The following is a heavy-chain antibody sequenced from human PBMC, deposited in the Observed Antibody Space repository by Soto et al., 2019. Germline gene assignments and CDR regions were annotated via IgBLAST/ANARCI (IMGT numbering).Heavy chain of an antibody. CDR3: AGSIVVVTALDY. V-gene: IGHV1-3*05. D-gene: IGHD2-21*02. J-gene: IGHJ4*02. CDR1: GYTFTSYA. Sequence: QVQLVQSGAEEKKPGASVKVSCKASGYTFTSYAMHWVRQAPGQRLEWMGWINAGNGNTKYSQKFQGRVTITRDTSASPAYMELRSLRSEDTAVYYCAGSIVVVTALDYWGQGTLVTVSS. CDR2: INAGNGNT.